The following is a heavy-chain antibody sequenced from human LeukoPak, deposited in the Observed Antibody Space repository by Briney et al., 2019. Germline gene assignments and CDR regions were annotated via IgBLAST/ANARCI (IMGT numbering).Heavy chain of an antibody. V-gene: IGHV5-51*01. CDR2: IYPGDSDT. Sequence: GESLKISCKGSGYSFISYWIGWVRQMPGKGLEWMGIIYPGDSDTRYSPSFQGQVTISADKSISTAYLQWSSLKASDTAMYYCARHRGRIAAAGYFDYWGQGTLVTVSS. CDR3: ARHRGRIAAAGYFDY. J-gene: IGHJ4*02. D-gene: IGHD6-13*01. CDR1: GYSFISYW.